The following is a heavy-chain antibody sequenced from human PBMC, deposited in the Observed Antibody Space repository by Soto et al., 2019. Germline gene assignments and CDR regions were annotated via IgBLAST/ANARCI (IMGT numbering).Heavy chain of an antibody. CDR1: GGSISSYS. Sequence: QVQLQESVPGLVKPSETLSLTCTVSGGSISSYSWNWIRQTPGKGLELIGYIYYSGTTNYNPSLKSGITISVVTSKNQFSLTLSSVPAADTALYFCARRICTSPSCDVPEGNWFYPWGHGTLVTVSS. J-gene: IGHJ5*02. D-gene: IGHD2-2*01. CDR2: IYYSGTT. CDR3: ARRICTSPSCDVPEGNWFYP. V-gene: IGHV4-59*08.